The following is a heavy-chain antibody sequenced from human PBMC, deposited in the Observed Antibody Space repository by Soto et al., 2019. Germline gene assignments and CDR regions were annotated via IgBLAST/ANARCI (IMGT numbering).Heavy chain of an antibody. CDR2: IKSKTDGGTT. J-gene: IGHJ4*02. D-gene: IGHD2-21*01. CDR3: TRVNCGKLDY. CDR1: GFTLSNAW. V-gene: IGHV3-15*01. Sequence: EVQLVESGGGLVEPGGSLRLSCAASGFTLSNAWMSWVRQAPGKGLEWVGRIKSKTDGGTTEYAAPVRGRFTITRDDSKNTLDLQLSSQKTEHTAMYYYTRVNCGKLDYWGQGTLATVSS.